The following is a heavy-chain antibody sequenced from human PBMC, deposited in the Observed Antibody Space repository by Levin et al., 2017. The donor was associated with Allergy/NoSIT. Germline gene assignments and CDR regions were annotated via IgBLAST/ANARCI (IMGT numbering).Heavy chain of an antibody. D-gene: IGHD3-22*01. CDR2: IYYSGST. J-gene: IGHJ4*02. Sequence: SETLSLTCTVSGGSISSYYWSWIRQPPGKGLEWIGYIYYSGSTNYNPSLKSRVTISVDTSKNQFSLKLSSVTAADTAVYYCARAVLADYYDCSGYFPLWGQGTLVTVSS. V-gene: IGHV4-59*01. CDR1: GGSISSYY. CDR3: ARAVLADYYDCSGYFPL.